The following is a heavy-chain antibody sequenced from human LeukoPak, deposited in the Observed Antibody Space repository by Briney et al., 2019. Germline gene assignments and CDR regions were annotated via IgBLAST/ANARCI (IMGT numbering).Heavy chain of an antibody. D-gene: IGHD5-18*01. CDR3: ASNGPQRQWIHPNYYYYYGMDV. CDR1: GYTFTSYA. Sequence: ASVKVSCKASGYTFTSYAMHWVRQAPGQRLEWMGWINAGNGNTKYSQKFQGRATITRDTSASTAYMELSSLRSEDTAVYYCASNGPQRQWIHPNYYYYYGMDVWGQGTRSPSP. CDR2: INAGNGNT. J-gene: IGHJ6*02. V-gene: IGHV1-3*01.